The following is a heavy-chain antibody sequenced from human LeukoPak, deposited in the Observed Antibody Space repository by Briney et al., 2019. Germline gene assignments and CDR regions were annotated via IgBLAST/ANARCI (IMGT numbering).Heavy chain of an antibody. J-gene: IGHJ4*02. CDR2: IYHSGST. CDR1: GYSISSGYY. D-gene: IGHD3-10*01. Sequence: SETLSLTCTVSGYSISSGYYWGWIRQPPGKGLEWIGSIYHSGSTYYNPSLKSRVTISVDTSKNQFSLKLSSVTAADTAVYYCARVIRGYYAFGYWGQGTLVTVSS. V-gene: IGHV4-38-2*02. CDR3: ARVIRGYYAFGY.